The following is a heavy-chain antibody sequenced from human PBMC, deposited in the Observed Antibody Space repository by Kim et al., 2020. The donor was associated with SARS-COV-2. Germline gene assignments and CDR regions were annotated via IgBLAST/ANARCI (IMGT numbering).Heavy chain of an antibody. Sequence: ASVKVSCKASGYTFTGYYMHWVRQAPGQGLEWMGWINPNSGGTNYAQKFQGRVTMTRDTSISTAYMELSRLRSDDTAVYYCARGSGRDGYRSHAFDIWGQGTMVTVSS. V-gene: IGHV1-2*02. CDR2: INPNSGGT. CDR3: ARGSGRDGYRSHAFDI. D-gene: IGHD5-12*01. J-gene: IGHJ3*02. CDR1: GYTFTGYY.